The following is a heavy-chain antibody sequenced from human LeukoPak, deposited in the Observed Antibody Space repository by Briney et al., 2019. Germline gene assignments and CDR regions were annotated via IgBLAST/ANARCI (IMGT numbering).Heavy chain of an antibody. Sequence: SQTLSLTCAISGDSVSSNSAAWNWIRQSPSRGLEWLGRTYYRSKWYNDYAVSVKSRITINPDTSKNQFSLQLNSVTPEDTAVYYCAREEGGRSGGSCYSEFDPWGQGTLVTVSS. CDR2: TYYRSKWYN. D-gene: IGHD2-15*01. J-gene: IGHJ5*02. CDR3: AREEGGRSGGSCYSEFDP. V-gene: IGHV6-1*01. CDR1: GDSVSSNSAA.